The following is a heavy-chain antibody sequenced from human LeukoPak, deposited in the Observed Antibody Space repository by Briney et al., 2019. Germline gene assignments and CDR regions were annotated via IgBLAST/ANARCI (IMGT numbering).Heavy chain of an antibody. V-gene: IGHV3-30*18. CDR3: AKDLATMVRGVIIHPPDY. Sequence: GGSLRLSCAASGFTFSNHGMHWVRQAPGKGLEWVAVVSYDGNYKYYADSVKGRFTISRDNSESTLSLQMSSLRAEDTAVYYCAKDLATMVRGVIIHPPDYWGQGTLVTVSS. CDR2: VSYDGNYK. J-gene: IGHJ4*02. CDR1: GFTFSNHG. D-gene: IGHD3-10*01.